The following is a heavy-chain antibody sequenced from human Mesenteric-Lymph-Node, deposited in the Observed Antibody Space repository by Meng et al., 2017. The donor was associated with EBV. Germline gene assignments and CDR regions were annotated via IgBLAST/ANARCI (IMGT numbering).Heavy chain of an antibody. CDR1: GATFSNFA. Sequence: QVQLVQVGAEGKKAGSSVKVSCKASGATFSNFAFSWVRQAPGQGLEWMGGIIPIFATPNYAQKFQGRVTFTADKSTSTAYMELSSLTSEDTAVYYCARGGSGSVYWFDPWGQGPLVTVSS. D-gene: IGHD1-26*01. V-gene: IGHV1-69*06. CDR3: ARGGSGSVYWFDP. J-gene: IGHJ5*02. CDR2: IIPIFATP.